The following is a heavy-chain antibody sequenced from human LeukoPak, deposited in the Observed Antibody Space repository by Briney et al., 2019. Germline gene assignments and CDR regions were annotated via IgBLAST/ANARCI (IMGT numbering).Heavy chain of an antibody. J-gene: IGHJ6*03. CDR2: INPNNGAT. CDR3: ARDVVVVVGASRSNFYFDMDV. D-gene: IGHD2-15*01. V-gene: IGHV1-2*02. Sequence: ASVKVSCKASGYTFTGYYIHWVRQAPGQGLEWMGWINPNNGATNYAQKFQGRITMTRDTSITTAYMELSSLRSDDTAIYYCARDVVVVVGASRSNFYFDMDVWGKGTTVTVSS. CDR1: GYTFTGYY.